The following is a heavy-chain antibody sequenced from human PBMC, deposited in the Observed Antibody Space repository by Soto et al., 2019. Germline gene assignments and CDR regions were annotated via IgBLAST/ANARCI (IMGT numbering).Heavy chain of an antibody. CDR1: GYTFASYG. V-gene: IGHV1-18*01. D-gene: IGHD2-2*01. Sequence: GASVKVCCKASGYTFASYGSSWVRQAPKQGLEWMGWISAYNGNTNYAQKLQGRVTMTTDTSTSTAYMELRSLRSDDTAVYYCARDPNIVVVPAAMVPFDYWGQGTLVTVSS. CDR3: ARDPNIVVVPAAMVPFDY. J-gene: IGHJ4*02. CDR2: ISAYNGNT.